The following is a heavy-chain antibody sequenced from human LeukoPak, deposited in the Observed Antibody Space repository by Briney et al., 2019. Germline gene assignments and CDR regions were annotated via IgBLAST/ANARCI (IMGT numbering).Heavy chain of an antibody. J-gene: IGHJ6*02. V-gene: IGHV4-39*01. CDR1: GVSISTSSYY. CDR2: IYYSGST. CDR3: ARQDYGDYARYYYYGMDV. D-gene: IGHD4-17*01. Sequence: SETLSLTCTVSGVSISTSSYYWGWIRQPPGKGLEWIGSIYYSGSTFYNSSLKSRVTISVDTPKNQFSLKLSSVTAADTAVYYCARQDYGDYARYYYYGMDVWGQGTTVIVSS.